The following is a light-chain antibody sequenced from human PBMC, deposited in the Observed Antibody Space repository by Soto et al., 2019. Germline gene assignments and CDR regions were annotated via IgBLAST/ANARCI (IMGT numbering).Light chain of an antibody. CDR1: QSVSSY. CDR2: DAS. Sequence: EIVLTQSPATLSLSPGERATLSGRASQSVSSYLAWYQQKPGQAPRLLIYDASDRATGIPARFSGSGSGTDFTLTISSLEPEDFAVYYCQQRSNWPRTFGQGTKLEIK. V-gene: IGKV3-11*01. J-gene: IGKJ2*01. CDR3: QQRSNWPRT.